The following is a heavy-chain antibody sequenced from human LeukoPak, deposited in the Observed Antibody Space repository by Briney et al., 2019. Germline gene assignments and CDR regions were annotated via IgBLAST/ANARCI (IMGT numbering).Heavy chain of an antibody. Sequence: GGSLRLSCAASGFTFSSYAMHWVRQAPGKGLEWVAVISYDGSNKYYADSVKGRFTISRDNSKNTLYLQMNSLRAEDTAVYYCARELLLAYCGGDCYSPFDYWGQGTLVTVSS. D-gene: IGHD2-21*02. V-gene: IGHV3-30-3*01. CDR3: ARELLLAYCGGDCYSPFDY. J-gene: IGHJ4*02. CDR2: ISYDGSNK. CDR1: GFTFSSYA.